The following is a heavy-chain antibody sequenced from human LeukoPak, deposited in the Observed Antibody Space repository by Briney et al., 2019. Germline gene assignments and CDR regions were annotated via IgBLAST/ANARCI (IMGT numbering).Heavy chain of an antibody. CDR3: ARESRGRSGYCSSTSCSEDYYYYYMDV. D-gene: IGHD2-2*01. Sequence: GGSLRLSCTASGFTFGDYAMSWVRQAPGKGLEWVANIKQDGSEKYYVDSVKGRFTISRDNAKNSLYLQMNSLRAEDTAVYYCARESRGRSGYCSSTSCSEDYYYYYMDVWGKGTTVTVSS. J-gene: IGHJ6*03. CDR2: IKQDGSEK. CDR1: GFTFGDYA. V-gene: IGHV3-7*01.